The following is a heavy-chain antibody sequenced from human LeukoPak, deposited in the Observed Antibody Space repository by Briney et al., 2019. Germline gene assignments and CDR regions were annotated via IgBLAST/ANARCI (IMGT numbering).Heavy chain of an antibody. CDR2: LYSGGTT. V-gene: IGHV3-66*02. CDR3: ARDSNYDY. CDR1: GFTVSSTY. Sequence: GGSLRLSCAASGFTVSSTYMSWVRQAPGKGLEWVSVLYSGGTTYYADSVKGRFTISRDNSKNTLYLQMNSLGAEDTAVYYCARDSNYDYWGQGTLVTVSS. J-gene: IGHJ4*02. D-gene: IGHD6-13*01.